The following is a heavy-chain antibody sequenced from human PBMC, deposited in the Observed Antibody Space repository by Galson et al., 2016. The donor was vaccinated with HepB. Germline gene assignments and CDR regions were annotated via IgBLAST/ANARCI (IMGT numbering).Heavy chain of an antibody. CDR1: GDSIGSNHYY. D-gene: IGHD4-17*01. CDR3: AKFVVSTMTAES. Sequence: SETLSLTCAVSGDSIGSNHYYWGWIRQPPGKGLEWIGTIYYTRSTYYNPSLKSRVTISMDTAKNPFSWKLSAVTAADTAVYYCAKFVVSTMTAESWGQGSLVTVSS. V-gene: IGHV4-39*02. J-gene: IGHJ5*02. CDR2: IYYTRST.